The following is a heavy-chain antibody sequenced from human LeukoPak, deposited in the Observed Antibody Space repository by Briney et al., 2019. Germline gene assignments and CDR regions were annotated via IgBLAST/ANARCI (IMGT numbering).Heavy chain of an antibody. CDR3: ARDTTKYSSGWYFDGYNSDAFDI. J-gene: IGHJ3*02. CDR2: IKQDGSEK. D-gene: IGHD6-19*01. V-gene: IGHV3-7*03. Sequence: GGSLRLSCAASGFTFSSYWMSWVRQAPGKGLEWVANIKQDGSEKYYVDSVKGRFTISRDNAKNSLYLQMNSLRAEDTAVYYCARDTTKYSSGWYFDGYNSDAFDIWGQGTMVTVSS. CDR1: GFTFSSYW.